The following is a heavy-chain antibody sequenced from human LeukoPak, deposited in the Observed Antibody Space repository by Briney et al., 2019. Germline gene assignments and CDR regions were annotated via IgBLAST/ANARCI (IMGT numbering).Heavy chain of an antibody. D-gene: IGHD6-19*01. CDR2: ILANGNT. J-gene: IGHJ4*02. V-gene: IGHV3-23*01. CDR3: AKDREPDSGWNFDY. CDR1: GFTFTTYA. Sequence: GGSLRLSCAPSGFTFTTYAMNWVRQAPGKGLEWVSAILANGNTYYADSVKGRFTISRDTSKNTLYLQMNSLRVVDTAIYYCAKDREPDSGWNFDYWGQGTLVSVSS.